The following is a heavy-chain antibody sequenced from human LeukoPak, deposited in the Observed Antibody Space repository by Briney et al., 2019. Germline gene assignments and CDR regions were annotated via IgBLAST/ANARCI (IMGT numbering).Heavy chain of an antibody. D-gene: IGHD1-26*01. CDR2: IYYSGST. CDR3: ARHYSGSYPFDY. CDR1: GGSISSYY. J-gene: IGHJ4*02. Sequence: SETLSLTCTVSGGSISSYYWSWIRQPPGKGLGWIGYIYYSGSTNYNPSLKSRVTISVDASKNQFSLKLSSVTAADTAVYYCARHYSGSYPFDYWGQGTLVTVSS. V-gene: IGHV4-59*08.